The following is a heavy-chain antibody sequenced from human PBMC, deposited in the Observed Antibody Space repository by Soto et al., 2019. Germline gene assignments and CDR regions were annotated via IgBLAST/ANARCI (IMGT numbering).Heavy chain of an antibody. J-gene: IGHJ4*02. CDR2: ISGSGGST. Sequence: EVQLLESGGGLVQPGGSLRLSCAASGFTFSSYAMSWVRQAPGKGLEWVSAISGSGGSTYYADSVKGRFTISRDNSKNTLYLQMNSLGAEDTAVYYCGKDKGGYSYGYRDYWGQGTLVTVSS. CDR3: GKDKGGYSYGYRDY. D-gene: IGHD5-18*01. V-gene: IGHV3-23*01. CDR1: GFTFSSYA.